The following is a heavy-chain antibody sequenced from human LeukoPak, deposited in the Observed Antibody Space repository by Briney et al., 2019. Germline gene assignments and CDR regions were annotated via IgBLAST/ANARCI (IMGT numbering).Heavy chain of an antibody. CDR1: GFTFNNFG. CDR3: ARDLHGGYSSDY. D-gene: IGHD4-23*01. Sequence: GGSLRLSCAASGFTFNNFGMHWVRQAPGKGLEWVAFMGYEGIHKYYADSVKGRFTISKDTSKATLYLQMNSLRPEDTAVYYCARDLHGGYSSDYWGQGTLVTVSS. V-gene: IGHV3-30*02. CDR2: MGYEGIHK. J-gene: IGHJ4*02.